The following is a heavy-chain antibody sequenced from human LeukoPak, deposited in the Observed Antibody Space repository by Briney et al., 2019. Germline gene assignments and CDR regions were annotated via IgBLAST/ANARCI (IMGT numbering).Heavy chain of an antibody. Sequence: PGGSLRLSCAASGFTFSSYGMHWVRQAPGKGLEWVAFIRYDGGNKYYADSVKGRFTISRDNSKNTLYLQMNSLRAEDTAVYYCAKGGITIFGVVMKNNWFDPWGQGTLVTVSS. CDR3: AKGGITIFGVVMKNNWFDP. CDR1: GFTFSSYG. D-gene: IGHD3-3*01. J-gene: IGHJ5*02. V-gene: IGHV3-30*02. CDR2: IRYDGGNK.